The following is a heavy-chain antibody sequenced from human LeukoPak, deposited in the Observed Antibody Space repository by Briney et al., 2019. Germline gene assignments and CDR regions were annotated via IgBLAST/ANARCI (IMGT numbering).Heavy chain of an antibody. CDR1: GFTFDDYA. J-gene: IGHJ4*02. Sequence: PGGSLRLSCAASGFTFDDYAMHWVRQAPGKGLEWVSLISWDGGSTYYADSVKGRFTISRDNSKNSLYLQMNSLRAEDTALYYCAKDGGLWFGEHYYFDYWGQGTLVTVSS. V-gene: IGHV3-43D*03. CDR2: ISWDGGST. D-gene: IGHD3-10*01. CDR3: AKDGGLWFGEHYYFDY.